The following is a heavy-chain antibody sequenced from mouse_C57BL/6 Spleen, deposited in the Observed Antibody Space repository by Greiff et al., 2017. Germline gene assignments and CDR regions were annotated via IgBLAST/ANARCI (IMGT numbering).Heavy chain of an antibody. CDR2: ISDGGSYT. CDR1: GFTFSSYA. Sequence: EVMLVESGGGLVKPGGSLKLSCAASGFTFSSYAMSWVRQTPEKRLEWVATISDGGSYTYYPDNVKGRFTISRDNAKNNLYLQMSHLKSEDTAMYYCARRDDYDEDDSYYFDYWGQGTTLTVSS. CDR3: ARRDDYDEDDSYYFDY. J-gene: IGHJ2*01. D-gene: IGHD2-4*01. V-gene: IGHV5-4*03.